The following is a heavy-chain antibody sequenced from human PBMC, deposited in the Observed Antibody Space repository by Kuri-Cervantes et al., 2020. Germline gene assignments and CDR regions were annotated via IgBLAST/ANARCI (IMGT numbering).Heavy chain of an antibody. V-gene: IGHV1-8*01. CDR3: ARAAVGGDLGYCSGGSCYQLGAFDY. CDR1: GYTFTSYD. CDR2: MKPTSASS. J-gene: IGHJ4*02. D-gene: IGHD2-15*01. Sequence: ASVKVSCKASGYTFTSYDIIWVRQATGQGLEWMGWMKPTSASSGYAQKFQGRVTMTRNTSISTAYMELSSLRSEDTAVYYCARAAVGGDLGYCSGGSCYQLGAFDYWGQGTLVTVSS.